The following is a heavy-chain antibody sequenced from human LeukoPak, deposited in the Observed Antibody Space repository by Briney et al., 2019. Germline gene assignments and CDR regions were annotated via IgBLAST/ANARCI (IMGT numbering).Heavy chain of an antibody. J-gene: IGHJ4*02. CDR2: ISSSSSTI. Sequence: PGGSLRLSCAASGFTFSSYSMNWVRQAPGKGLEWVSYISSSSSTIYYADSVKGRFTISRDNAKNSLYLQMNSLRAEDTALYYCAAEKRGVYKTFDYWGQGTLVTVSS. V-gene: IGHV3-48*01. CDR1: GFTFSSYS. D-gene: IGHD2-8*01. CDR3: AAEKRGVYKTFDY.